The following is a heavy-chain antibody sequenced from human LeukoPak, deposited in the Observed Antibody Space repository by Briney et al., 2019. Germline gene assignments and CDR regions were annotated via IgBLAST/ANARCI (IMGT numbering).Heavy chain of an antibody. D-gene: IGHD3-9*01. V-gene: IGHV4-39*07. CDR3: AREDILTGYPY. CDR1: GGSFSSSSYY. CDR2: IYYSWST. J-gene: IGHJ4*02. Sequence: SETLSLTCTVSGGSFSSSSYYWGWIRQPPGKGLEWIGGIYYSWSTYYNPSLKRRVTISVDTYKNECSLKLSSVTAADTAVYYCAREDILTGYPYWGEGTLVTVSS.